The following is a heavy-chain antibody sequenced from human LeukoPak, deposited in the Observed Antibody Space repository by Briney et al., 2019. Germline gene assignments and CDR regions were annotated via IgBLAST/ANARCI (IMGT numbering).Heavy chain of an antibody. J-gene: IGHJ4*02. CDR1: GFTFDDYA. V-gene: IGHV3-9*01. CDR3: AKHRVGATSNFDC. D-gene: IGHD1-26*01. Sequence: GRSLRLSCAASGFTFDDYAMHWVRQAPGKGLEWVSGISWNSGSIGYADSVKGRFTISRDNAKNSLYLQMNSLRAEDTAVYYCAKHRVGATSNFDCWGQGTLVTVSS. CDR2: ISWNSGSI.